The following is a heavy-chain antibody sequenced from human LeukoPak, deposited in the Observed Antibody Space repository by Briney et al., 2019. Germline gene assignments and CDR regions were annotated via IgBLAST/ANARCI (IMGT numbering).Heavy chain of an antibody. CDR2: ISWNSGSI. J-gene: IGHJ3*02. CDR1: GFTFSSYA. V-gene: IGHV3-9*01. CDR3: AKSRGGYYFGAFDI. Sequence: GGSLRLSCAASGFTFSSYAMSWVRQAPGKGLEWVSGISWNSGSIGYADSVKGRFTISRDNAKNSLYLQMNSLRAVDTALYYCAKSRGGYYFGAFDIWGQGTMVTVSS. D-gene: IGHD3-22*01.